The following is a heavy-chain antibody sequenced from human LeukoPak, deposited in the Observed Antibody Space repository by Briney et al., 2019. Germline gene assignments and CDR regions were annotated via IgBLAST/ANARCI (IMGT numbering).Heavy chain of an antibody. V-gene: IGHV3-23*01. CDR3: AKAVGLAVAGPFDY. D-gene: IGHD6-19*01. J-gene: IGHJ4*02. CDR2: VSGSGGST. CDR1: GFTFSSYA. Sequence: GGSLRLSCAASGFTFSSYAMSWVRQAPGKRLEWVSAVSGSGGSTFYADSVKGRFTISRDNSKNTLYLQINSLRVEDAAVYYCAKAVGLAVAGPFDYWGQGTLVTVSS.